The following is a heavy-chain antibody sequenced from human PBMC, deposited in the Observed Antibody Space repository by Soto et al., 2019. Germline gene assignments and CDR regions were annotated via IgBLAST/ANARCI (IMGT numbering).Heavy chain of an antibody. J-gene: IGHJ4*02. CDR2: ISTYNGKT. CDR1: GYTFISYG. V-gene: IGHV1-18*01. Sequence: QVKLVQSGAEVKKAGASVKVSCKASGYTFISYGIAWVRQAPGQGLEWMGWISTYNGKTNYAQNFQDRVTMNTDTTTSNTYMNTMSLRSDDTALYYCARAGYATSCVSILHTRVHGVQIDFWGQGTMVTVSS. D-gene: IGHD2-2*01. CDR3: ARAGYATSCVSILHTRVHGVQIDF.